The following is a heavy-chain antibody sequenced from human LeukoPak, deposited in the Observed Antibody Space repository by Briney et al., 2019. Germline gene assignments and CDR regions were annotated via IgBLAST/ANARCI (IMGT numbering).Heavy chain of an antibody. CDR3: AREYSSSSGRTFDY. Sequence: PSETLSLTCTVSGGSISSYYWNWIRQPAGKGLEWIGRISTTGSTNYNPSLKSRLTMSVDTSKNQFSLRLSSVSAADTAVYYCAREYSSSSGRTFDYWGQGTLVTVSP. D-gene: IGHD6-6*01. CDR1: GGSISSYY. J-gene: IGHJ4*02. CDR2: ISTTGST. V-gene: IGHV4-4*07.